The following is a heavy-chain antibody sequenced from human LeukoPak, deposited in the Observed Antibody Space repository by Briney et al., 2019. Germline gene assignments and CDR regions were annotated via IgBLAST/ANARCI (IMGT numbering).Heavy chain of an antibody. Sequence: GGSLRLSCAASGFTFSDYYMTWIRQAPGKGLEWVSHITSTGANIYYADSVKGRFTISRDNAKNSLSLQMSSLRAEDTAVYFCARVLSSGYSPFDYWGQGILVTVSS. CDR2: ITSTGANI. J-gene: IGHJ4*02. CDR1: GFTFSDYY. D-gene: IGHD3-22*01. V-gene: IGHV3-11*01. CDR3: ARVLSSGYSPFDY.